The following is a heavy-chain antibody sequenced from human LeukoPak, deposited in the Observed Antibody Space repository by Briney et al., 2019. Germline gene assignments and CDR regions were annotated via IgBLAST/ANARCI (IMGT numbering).Heavy chain of an antibody. CDR1: GGTFSSYA. V-gene: IGHV1-69*04. CDR2: IIPILGIA. D-gene: IGHD6-19*01. CDR3: ARMSQQWLGRFDC. Sequence: ASVKVSCKASGGTFSSYAISWVRQAPGQGLEWMGRIIPILGIANYAQKFQGRVTITADKSTSTAYMELSSLRSEDTAVYYCARMSQQWLGRFDCWGQGTLVTVSS. J-gene: IGHJ4*02.